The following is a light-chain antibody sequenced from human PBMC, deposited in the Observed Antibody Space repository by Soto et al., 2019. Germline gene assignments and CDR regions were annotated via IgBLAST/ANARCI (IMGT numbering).Light chain of an antibody. J-gene: IGKJ4*01. V-gene: IGKV1-9*01. Sequence: DIQLTQSPSFLSASVGDRVTITCRASQGISSYLACYQQKPGKAPKLLIYVAPTFQSGLPSRFSGSGSGTEFKLAISSPQPEDFATYYCQQDNNYPLTFGGGTKVEIK. CDR3: QQDNNYPLT. CDR2: VAP. CDR1: QGISSY.